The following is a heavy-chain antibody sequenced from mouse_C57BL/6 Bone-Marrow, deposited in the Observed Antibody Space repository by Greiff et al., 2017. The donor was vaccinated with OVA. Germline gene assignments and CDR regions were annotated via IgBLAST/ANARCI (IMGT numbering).Heavy chain of an antibody. CDR1: GYTFTSYW. D-gene: IGHD1-1*01. CDR2: INPSSGYT. CDR3: ARDYYDSPWFAY. V-gene: IGHV1-7*01. Sequence: QVQLKESGAELVKPGASVKLSCKASGYTFTSYWMHWVKQRPGQGLEWIGYINPSSGYTKYNQKFKDKATLTADKSSSTAYMQLSSLTYEDSAVYYCARDYYDSPWFAYWGQGTLVTVSA. J-gene: IGHJ3*01.